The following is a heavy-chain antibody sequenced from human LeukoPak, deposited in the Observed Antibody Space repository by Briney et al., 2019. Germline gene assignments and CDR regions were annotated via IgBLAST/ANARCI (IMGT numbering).Heavy chain of an antibody. Sequence: QTGGSLRLSCAASGFTFSSYAMHWVRQAPGKGLEWVAVISYDGSNKYYADSVKGRFTISRDNSKNTLYLQMNSLRAEDTAVYYCARVKGRTRGDFDWLCYWGQGTLVTVSS. CDR1: GFTFSSYA. D-gene: IGHD3-9*01. CDR2: ISYDGSNK. J-gene: IGHJ4*02. CDR3: ARVKGRTRGDFDWLCY. V-gene: IGHV3-30*04.